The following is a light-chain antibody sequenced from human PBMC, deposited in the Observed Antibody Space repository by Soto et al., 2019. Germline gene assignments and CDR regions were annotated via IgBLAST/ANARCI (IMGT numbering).Light chain of an antibody. V-gene: IGKV3D-15*01. CDR3: EQYNNWPQLT. J-gene: IGKJ4*01. CDR2: GAS. Sequence: EIVMTQSPATLSVSAGERVTLSCRSSQSVSSNLAWYQQKPGQAPRLLIYGASTRATGIPARFSGSWSGTDSTLTSSSLQSEDCAVYYCEQYNNWPQLTLCGESKVEI. CDR1: QSVSSN.